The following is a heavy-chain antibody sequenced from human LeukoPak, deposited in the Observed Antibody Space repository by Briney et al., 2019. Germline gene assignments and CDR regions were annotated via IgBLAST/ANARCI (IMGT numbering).Heavy chain of an antibody. D-gene: IGHD3-22*01. CDR1: GFTFSSYS. V-gene: IGHV3-21*01. Sequence: PGGSLRLSCAASGFTFSSYSMNWVRQAPGKGLEWVSSISSSSSYIYYADSVKGRFTISRDNAKNSLYLQMNSLRAEDTAVYYCARGIRTYYYDSSGYYCDYWGQGTLVTVSS. J-gene: IGHJ4*02. CDR2: ISSSSSYI. CDR3: ARGIRTYYYDSSGYYCDY.